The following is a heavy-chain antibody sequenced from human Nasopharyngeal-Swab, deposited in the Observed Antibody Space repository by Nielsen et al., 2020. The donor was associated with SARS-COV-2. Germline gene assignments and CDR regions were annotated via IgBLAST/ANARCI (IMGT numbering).Heavy chain of an antibody. CDR2: IYTSGST. J-gene: IGHJ6*03. D-gene: IGHD4-17*01. CDR1: GGSISSGSYY. Sequence: SETQSLTCTVSGGSISSGSYYWSWIRQPAGKGLEWIGRIYTSGSTNYNPSLKSRVTISVDTSKNQFSLKLSSVTAADTAVYYCARGLRGVTTYYYYYYMDVWGKGTTVTVSS. CDR3: ARGLRGVTTYYYYYYMDV. V-gene: IGHV4-61*02.